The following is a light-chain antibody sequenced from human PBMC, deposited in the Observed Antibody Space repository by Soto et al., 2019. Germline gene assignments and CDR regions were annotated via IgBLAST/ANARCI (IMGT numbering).Light chain of an antibody. CDR2: GGS. CDR1: QSVSSNH. Sequence: DIVLTQSPGTLSLSPGERATLSCRASQSVSSNHLAWYQQRPGQAPRLLIYGGSSRATGIPVRFSGSGSETDFTLTITRLEPEDFAVYYCQQYSSSRTFGQGAKVDIK. J-gene: IGKJ1*01. V-gene: IGKV3-20*01. CDR3: QQYSSSRT.